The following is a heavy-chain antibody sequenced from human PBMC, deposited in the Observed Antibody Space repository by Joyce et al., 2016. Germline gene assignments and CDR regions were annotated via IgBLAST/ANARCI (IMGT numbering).Heavy chain of an antibody. V-gene: IGHV4-4*07. Sequence: QVRLQESGPGLVKPSETLSLTCNVSGGSINSYYWSWIRQPAGKGLEWIERIYSTGRTNYSPSLKSRVTMSVDTSNNRFSLRMTSMTAADTAVYYCARGLHDSKGFDQWGQGTLVSVSS. CDR1: GGSINSYY. J-gene: IGHJ4*02. D-gene: IGHD3-22*01. CDR3: ARGLHDSKGFDQ. CDR2: IYSTGRT.